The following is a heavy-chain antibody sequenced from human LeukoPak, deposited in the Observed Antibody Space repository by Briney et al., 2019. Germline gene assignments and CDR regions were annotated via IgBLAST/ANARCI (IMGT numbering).Heavy chain of an antibody. D-gene: IGHD3-10*01. CDR1: GFTFSSYG. Sequence: GGSLRLSCAASGFTFSSYGMHWVRQAPGKGLEWVAVISYDGSNKYYADSVKGRFTISRDNSKNTLYLQMNSLRAEDTAVHYCAKDKRPGSGLPLGAFDPWGQGTLVTVSS. J-gene: IGHJ5*02. V-gene: IGHV3-30*18. CDR3: AKDKRPGSGLPLGAFDP. CDR2: ISYDGSNK.